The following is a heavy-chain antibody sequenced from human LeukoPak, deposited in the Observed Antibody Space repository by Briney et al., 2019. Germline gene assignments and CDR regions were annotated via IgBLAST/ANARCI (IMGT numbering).Heavy chain of an antibody. J-gene: IGHJ3*02. CDR1: RFTFSSYS. CDR3: ARGVGATTVDI. V-gene: IGHV3-21*01. CDR2: ISSSGSYI. D-gene: IGHD1-26*01. Sequence: GGSLRLSCAASRFTFSSYSMNWVRQAPGKGLEWVSSISSSGSYIYYADSVKGRFTISRDNAKNSLYLQMNSLRAEDTAVYYCARGVGATTVDIWGQGTMVTVSS.